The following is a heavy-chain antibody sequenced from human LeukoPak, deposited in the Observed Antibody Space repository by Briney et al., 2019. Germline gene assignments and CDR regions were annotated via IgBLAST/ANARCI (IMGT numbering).Heavy chain of an antibody. V-gene: IGHV3-30*04. CDR2: ISYDGSNK. CDR3: ARDSGYYDSSGSYYFDY. D-gene: IGHD3-22*01. J-gene: IGHJ4*02. Sequence: GRSLRLSCAASGFTFSSYAMHWVRQAPGKGLEWVAVISYDGSNKYYADSVKGRSTISRDNSKNTLYLQMNSLRAEDTAVYYCARDSGYYDSSGSYYFDYWGQGTLVTVSS. CDR1: GFTFSSYA.